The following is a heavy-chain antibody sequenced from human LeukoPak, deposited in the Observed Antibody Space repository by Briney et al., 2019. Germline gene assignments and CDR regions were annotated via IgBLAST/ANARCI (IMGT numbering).Heavy chain of an antibody. CDR2: IYTSGTI. V-gene: IGHV4-4*07. Sequence: PSETLSLTCTVSGYSISSGYYWGWIRQPAGTALEWIGRIYTSGTITYNPSLKSRVTMSVDTSKNQFSLKLSSVTAADTAVYYCARDPGYYGSGPQGFDYWGQGTLVTVSS. J-gene: IGHJ4*02. CDR3: ARDPGYYGSGPQGFDY. D-gene: IGHD3-10*01. CDR1: GYSISSGYY.